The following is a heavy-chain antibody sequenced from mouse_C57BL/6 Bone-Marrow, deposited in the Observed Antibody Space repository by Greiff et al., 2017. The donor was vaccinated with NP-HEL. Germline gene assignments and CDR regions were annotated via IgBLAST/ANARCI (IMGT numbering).Heavy chain of an antibody. J-gene: IGHJ4*01. V-gene: IGHV7-3*01. CDR2: IRNKANGYTT. D-gene: IGHD4-1*02. Sequence: EVKLVESGGGLVQPGGSLSLSCAASGFTFTDYYMSWVRQPPGKALEWLGFIRNKANGYTTEYSASVKGRFTISRDNSQSILYLQMNALRAEDSATYYCARYIVGISPTGTNAMDYWGQGTSVTVSS. CDR1: GFTFTDYY. CDR3: ARYIVGISPTGTNAMDY.